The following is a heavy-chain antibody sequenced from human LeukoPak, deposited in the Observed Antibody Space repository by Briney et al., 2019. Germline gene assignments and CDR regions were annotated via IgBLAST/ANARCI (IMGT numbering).Heavy chain of an antibody. CDR1: GLTVSTNY. CDR3: VRVQGETLPTNAFDI. Sequence: GGSLRLSCAASGLTVSTNYMSWVGQAPGKGLEWVSLLYSGGSTSYTDSVKGRFTISRDNSKNMLYLQMNSLRAEDTAVYYCVRVQGETLPTNAFDIWGQGTMVTVSS. V-gene: IGHV3-66*01. J-gene: IGHJ3*02. D-gene: IGHD5-12*01. CDR2: LYSGGST.